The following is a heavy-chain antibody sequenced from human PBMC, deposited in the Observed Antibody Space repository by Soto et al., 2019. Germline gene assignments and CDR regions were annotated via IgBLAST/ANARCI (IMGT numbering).Heavy chain of an antibody. J-gene: IGHJ4*02. CDR3: ARGDRLLPIYDS. CDR2: FYHTGSS. CDR1: DDSVNSGDAY. Sequence: SETLSHTCSVSDDSVNSGDAYWSWNRQPPGKGLEWLGYFYHTGSSGYNPSLQGRVTISLDPDKNKFSLRLSSVTTADPAVYFCARGDRLLPIYDSWGQGIQFTVS. D-gene: IGHD3-16*01. V-gene: IGHV4-61*08.